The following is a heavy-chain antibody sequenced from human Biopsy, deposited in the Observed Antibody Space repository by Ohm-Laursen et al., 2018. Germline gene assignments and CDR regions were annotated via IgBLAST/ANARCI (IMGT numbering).Heavy chain of an antibody. D-gene: IGHD3-22*01. CDR1: GGSVNSDSSY. V-gene: IGHV4-61*03. Sequence: SQTLSLTCAVSGGSVNSDSSYWSWIRQPPGKGLEWIGYVYYTGSTDYNPSLQSRVTISVDTSKNHFSLRLRSVTPADTAIYYCARDRGYYSDRTVPGYFDLWGRGTLVTVSS. CDR3: ARDRGYYSDRTVPGYFDL. J-gene: IGHJ2*01. CDR2: VYYTGST.